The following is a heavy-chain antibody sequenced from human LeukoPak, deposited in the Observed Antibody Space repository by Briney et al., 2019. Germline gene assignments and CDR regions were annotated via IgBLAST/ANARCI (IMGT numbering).Heavy chain of an antibody. CDR3: ARERVGYDTSGRGPRFDS. V-gene: IGHV4-4*07. CDR2: IYSSGST. D-gene: IGHD3-22*01. J-gene: IGHJ4*02. CDR1: GTSVNNYY. Sequence: SETVSLTCIVSGTSVNNYYWSWIRQPAGKGLEWIGRIYSSGSTNYNLSLTSRVSISVDKSKNQVSLKLESVTAADTAVYYCARERVGYDTSGRGPRFDSWGQGTLVTVSS.